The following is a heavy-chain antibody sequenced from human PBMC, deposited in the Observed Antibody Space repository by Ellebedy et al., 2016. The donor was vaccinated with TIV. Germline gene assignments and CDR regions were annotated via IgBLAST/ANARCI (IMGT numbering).Heavy chain of an antibody. Sequence: GESLKISCAASGFTFSNYAMSWVRQAPGKGLEWVSALGGSSENTYYADSVQGRFTISRDNSENTLYLQMNSLRADDTAVYYCARSPYTGYSDLGFDYWGQGSLVTVSS. CDR2: LGGSSENT. D-gene: IGHD2-2*02. CDR1: GFTFSNYA. CDR3: ARSPYTGYSDLGFDY. V-gene: IGHV3-23*01. J-gene: IGHJ4*02.